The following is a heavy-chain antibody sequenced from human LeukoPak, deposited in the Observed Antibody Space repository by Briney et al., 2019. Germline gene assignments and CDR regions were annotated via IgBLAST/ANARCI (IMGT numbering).Heavy chain of an antibody. CDR1: GYTFTGYY. CDR3: ARAPGGYSYGYGSNYYGMDV. D-gene: IGHD5-18*01. V-gene: IGHV1-2*02. CDR2: INPNSGGT. J-gene: IGHJ6*02. Sequence: ASVKVSCKASGYTFTGYYMHWVRQAPGQGLEWMGWINPNSGGTNYAQKFQGRVTMTRDTSISTAYMELSRLRSDDTAVYYCARAPGGYSYGYGSNYYGMDVWGQGTTVTVSS.